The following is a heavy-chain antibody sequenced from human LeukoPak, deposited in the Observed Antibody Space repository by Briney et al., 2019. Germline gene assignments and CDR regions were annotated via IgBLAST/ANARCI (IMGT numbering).Heavy chain of an antibody. CDR3: ALAHSSGYQEVDY. Sequence: GGPLRLSCAASGFTVSSNYMSWVRQAPGKGLEWVSVIYSGGSTYYADSVKGRFTISRHNSKNTLYLQMNSLRAEDTAVYYCALAHSSGYQEVDYWGQGTLVTVSS. D-gene: IGHD3-22*01. CDR1: GFTVSSNY. CDR2: IYSGGST. V-gene: IGHV3-53*04. J-gene: IGHJ4*02.